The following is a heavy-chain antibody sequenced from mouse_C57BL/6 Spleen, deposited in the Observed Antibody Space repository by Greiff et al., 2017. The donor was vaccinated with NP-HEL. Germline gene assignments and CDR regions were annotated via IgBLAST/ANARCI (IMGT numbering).Heavy chain of an antibody. CDR2: IRNKANGYTT. V-gene: IGHV7-3*01. J-gene: IGHJ2*01. CDR3: ARMGLRDFDY. Sequence: DVQLVESGGGLVQPGGSLSLSCAASGFTFTDYYMSWVRQPPGKALEWLGFIRNKANGYTTEYSASVKGRFTISRDNSQSVLYLQMNALRAEDSATYYCARMGLRDFDYWGQGTTLTVSS. CDR1: GFTFTDYY.